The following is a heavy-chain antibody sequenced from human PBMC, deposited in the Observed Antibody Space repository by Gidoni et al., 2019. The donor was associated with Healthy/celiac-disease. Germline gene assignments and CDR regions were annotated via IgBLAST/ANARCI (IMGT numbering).Heavy chain of an antibody. CDR2: INPSGGST. J-gene: IGHJ4*02. D-gene: IGHD3-3*01. V-gene: IGHV1-46*01. CDR3: ASEPDGVAGLNRPFDY. CDR1: GYTFTSYY. Sequence: QVHLVQSGAEVKKPGASVTVSCKASGYTFTSYYMHWVRQAPGQGLEWMGIINPSGGSTSYEQKFQGRVTMTRDTSTSTVYMELSSLRSEDTAVYYWASEPDGVAGLNRPFDYWGQGTLVTVSS.